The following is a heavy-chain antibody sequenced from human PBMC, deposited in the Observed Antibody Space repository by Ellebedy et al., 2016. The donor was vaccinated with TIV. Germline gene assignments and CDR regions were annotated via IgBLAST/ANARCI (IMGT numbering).Heavy chain of an antibody. J-gene: IGHJ4*02. CDR3: ARGGEPFDF. CDR2: IKKDGGER. Sequence: GGSLRLXXAASGFTFSSYWMSWVRQAPGKGLEWVANIKKDGGERYYADSVKGRSTISRDNTRNSLFLEMNSLRGDDTAVYYCARGGEPFDFWGQGTLVSVSS. CDR1: GFTFSSYW. V-gene: IGHV3-7*04. D-gene: IGHD3-10*01.